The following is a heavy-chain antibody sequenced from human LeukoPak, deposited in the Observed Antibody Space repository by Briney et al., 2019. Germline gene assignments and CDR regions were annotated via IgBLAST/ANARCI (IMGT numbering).Heavy chain of an antibody. J-gene: IGHJ6*02. Sequence: PSETLSLTCTVSGASISNSNYYWGWIRQPPVVGLEWIGSINYSGTTYYNPSLKSRVTISVDTSKNQFSLKMSSVTAADTAVYYCARVSWYYYDSSGRNYYYYSMDVWGQGTTVTVSS. CDR3: ARVSWYYYDSSGRNYYYYSMDV. D-gene: IGHD3-22*01. CDR1: GASISNSNYY. V-gene: IGHV4-39*01. CDR2: INYSGTT.